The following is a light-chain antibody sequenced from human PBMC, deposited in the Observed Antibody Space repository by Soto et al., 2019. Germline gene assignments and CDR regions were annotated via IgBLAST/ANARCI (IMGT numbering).Light chain of an antibody. Sequence: EIVLTQSPGTLSLSPEERATLSCRASQTVIRNYLAWHQQKPGQTPRLLVYGASSRATGTPARFSGSGSETEFTLTISSLQSEDFAVYYCQQYSDWPLTFGGGTKVDIK. J-gene: IGKJ4*01. CDR1: QTVIRN. V-gene: IGKV3D-15*01. CDR2: GAS. CDR3: QQYSDWPLT.